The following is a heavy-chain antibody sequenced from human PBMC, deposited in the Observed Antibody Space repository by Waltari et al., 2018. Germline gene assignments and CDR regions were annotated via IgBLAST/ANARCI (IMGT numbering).Heavy chain of an antibody. CDR3: ARGFLEWFGH. J-gene: IGHJ4*02. Sequence: EVQLLESGGGLVQPGGSLRLSCAASGFTFDDYTMHWVRQAPGKGLEWVSLISWDGGSTYYADSVKGRFTISRDNSKNSLYLQMNSLRTEDTALYYCARGFLEWFGHWGQRTLVTVSS. V-gene: IGHV3-43*01. CDR2: ISWDGGST. D-gene: IGHD3-3*01. CDR1: GFTFDDYT.